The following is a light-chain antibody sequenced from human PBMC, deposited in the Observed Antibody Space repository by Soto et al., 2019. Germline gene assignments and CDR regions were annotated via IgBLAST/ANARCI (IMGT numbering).Light chain of an antibody. V-gene: IGKV3-20*01. J-gene: IGKJ1*01. CDR2: DAS. CDR3: HQSGTSDQK. CDR1: QTVSSAY. Sequence: EIVLTQSPGTLSLSPGDSATLSCRASQTVSSAYVAWYQQKPGQAPKLLTYDASRRASGTPDRFSGSGSGTDYTLTISRLEPEDFEVYYCHQSGTSDQKFGQGAKVDI.